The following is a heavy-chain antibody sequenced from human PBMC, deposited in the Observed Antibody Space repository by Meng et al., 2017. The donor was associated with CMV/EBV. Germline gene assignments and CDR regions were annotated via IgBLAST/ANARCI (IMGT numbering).Heavy chain of an antibody. V-gene: IGHV5-51*01. CDR1: GYSFTSYW. J-gene: IGHJ3*02. CDR3: ARPRSYSLPEPPDAFDI. Sequence: KVSCKGSGYSFTSYWIGWVRQMPGKGLEWMGIIHPGDSDTRYSPSFQGQVTISADKSISTAYLQWSSLKASDTAMYYCARPRSYSLPEPPDAFDIWGQGTMVTVSS. CDR2: IHPGDSDT. D-gene: IGHD1-26*01.